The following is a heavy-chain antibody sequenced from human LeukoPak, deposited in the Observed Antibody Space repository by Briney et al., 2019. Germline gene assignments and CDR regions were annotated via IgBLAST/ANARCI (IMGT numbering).Heavy chain of an antibody. V-gene: IGHV3-53*01. Sequence: GGSLRLSCAASGFTVSSNYMSWVRQAPGKGLEWVSVIYSGGSTYYADSVKGRFTISRDNAKNALYLQMNSLRAEDTAVYYCARGLHLPDYLSPYWGQGTLVTVSS. J-gene: IGHJ4*02. CDR2: IYSGGST. CDR1: GFTVSSNY. D-gene: IGHD4-11*01. CDR3: ARGLHLPDYLSPY.